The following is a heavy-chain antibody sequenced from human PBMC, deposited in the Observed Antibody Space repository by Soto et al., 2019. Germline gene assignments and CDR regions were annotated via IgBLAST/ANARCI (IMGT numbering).Heavy chain of an antibody. D-gene: IGHD2-15*01. CDR2: IKEDGGDN. J-gene: IGHJ4*02. CDR1: GFTFSHDW. CDR3: ARAGSEVDY. Sequence: EVQLVESGGDLVQPGGSLRLSCAVSGFTFSHDWMTWVRQAPGKGLEWVANIKEDGGDNNYVDSVKGRFTISRDNAKNSLYLQMNSLRAEDTAVYYCARAGSEVDYWGQGTLVIVSS. V-gene: IGHV3-7*04.